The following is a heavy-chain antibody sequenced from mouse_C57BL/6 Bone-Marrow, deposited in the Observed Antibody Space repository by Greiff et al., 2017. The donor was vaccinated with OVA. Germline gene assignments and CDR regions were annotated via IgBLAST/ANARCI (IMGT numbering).Heavy chain of an antibody. CDR3: ARGRGTAQSPIAY. Sequence: VQLQQSGPELVKPGASVKISCKASGYTFTDYYMNWVKQSHGKSLEWIGDINPNNGGTSYNQKFKGKATLTVDKSSSTAYMELRSLTSEDSAVYYCARGRGTAQSPIAYWGQVTLFTVSA. CDR1: GYTFTDYY. J-gene: IGHJ3*01. CDR2: INPNNGGT. V-gene: IGHV1-26*01. D-gene: IGHD3-2*02.